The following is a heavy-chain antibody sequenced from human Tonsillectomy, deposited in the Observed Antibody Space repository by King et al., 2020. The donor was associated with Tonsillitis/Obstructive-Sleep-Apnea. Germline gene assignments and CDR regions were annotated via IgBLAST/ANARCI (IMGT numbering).Heavy chain of an antibody. J-gene: IGHJ6*03. Sequence: VQLVESGGGVVQPGRSLRLSCAASGFTFRSHAMHWVRQAPGEGLEWVAVISYDGSNNYFADSVKGRFTISRDNSKNTLYLQMNSLKSEDTAVYYCARDALQFYHDFWSGYYNNYMDVWGKGTTVTVSS. CDR1: GFTFRSHA. V-gene: IGHV3-30*04. D-gene: IGHD3-3*01. CDR3: ARDALQFYHDFWSGYYNNYMDV. CDR2: ISYDGSNN.